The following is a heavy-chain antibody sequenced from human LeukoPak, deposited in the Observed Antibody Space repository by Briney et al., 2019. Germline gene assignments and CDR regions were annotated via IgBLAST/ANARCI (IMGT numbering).Heavy chain of an antibody. CDR2: IKQDGSEK. CDR3: ARVLLQQLVPVYFDY. CDR1: GFTFSSYW. D-gene: IGHD6-13*01. J-gene: IGHJ4*02. Sequence: GGSLRLSCAASGFTFSSYWMSWVRQAPGKGLEWVANIKQDGSEKYYVDSVKGRFTISRDNAKNSLYLQMNSLRAEDTAVYYCARVLLQQLVPVYFDYWGQGTLVTVSS. V-gene: IGHV3-7*01.